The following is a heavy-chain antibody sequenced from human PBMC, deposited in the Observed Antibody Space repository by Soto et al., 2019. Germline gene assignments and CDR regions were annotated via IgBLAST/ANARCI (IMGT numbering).Heavy chain of an antibody. D-gene: IGHD6-13*01. CDR1: GGSISSYY. V-gene: IGHV4-59*01. CDR2: IYYSGSP. J-gene: IGHJ4*02. CDR3: ARRYGTVFDF. Sequence: PSETLSLTCSISGGSISSYYWSWIRQPPGKGLEWIGYIYYSGSPNYTPSLKSRVTISVDTSKNQFSLKLSSVTAADTAVYYCARRYGTVFDFWGQGTLVTVSS.